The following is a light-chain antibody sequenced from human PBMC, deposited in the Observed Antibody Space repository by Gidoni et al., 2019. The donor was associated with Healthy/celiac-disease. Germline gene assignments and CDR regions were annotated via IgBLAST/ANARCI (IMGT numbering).Light chain of an antibody. J-gene: IGKJ4*01. CDR1: QCVSSN. Sequence: EIEMTQSPATLSMPPGERATLSCRASQCVSSNLAWYQQKPGQAPRLLIYGASTRATGIPAKFSGSGSGTDFTLTISSLQSEDFAVYYCQQHNNWPLTFXGXTKVEIK. CDR2: GAS. CDR3: QQHNNWPLT. V-gene: IGKV3-15*01.